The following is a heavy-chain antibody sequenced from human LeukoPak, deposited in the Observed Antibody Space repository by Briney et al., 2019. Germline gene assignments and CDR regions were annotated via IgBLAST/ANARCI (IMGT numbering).Heavy chain of an antibody. V-gene: IGHV4-61*05. CDR3: ARVGYYYMDV. J-gene: IGHJ6*03. Sequence: SETLSLTCTVSGGSISSSRDFWASIRQPPGKGLEWSWYIYYSGSTNYNPSLKSRVTISVDTSKNQFSLKLSSVTAADTAVYYCARVGYYYMDVWGKGTTVTISS. CDR2: IYYSGST. D-gene: IGHD1-26*01. CDR1: GGSISSSRDF.